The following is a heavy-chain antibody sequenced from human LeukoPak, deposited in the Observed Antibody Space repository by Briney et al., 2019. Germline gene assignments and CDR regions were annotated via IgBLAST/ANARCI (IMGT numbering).Heavy chain of an antibody. CDR1: GYTFTSYD. J-gene: IGHJ5*02. CDR2: MNPNSGNT. Sequence: GASVKVSCKASGYTFTSYDINWVRQATGQGLEWMGWMNPNSGNTGYAQKFQGRVTITRNTSISTAYMELSSLRSEDTAVYYCALDYYDSSTFGPWGQGTLVTVSS. CDR3: ALDYYDSSTFGP. D-gene: IGHD3-22*01. V-gene: IGHV1-8*03.